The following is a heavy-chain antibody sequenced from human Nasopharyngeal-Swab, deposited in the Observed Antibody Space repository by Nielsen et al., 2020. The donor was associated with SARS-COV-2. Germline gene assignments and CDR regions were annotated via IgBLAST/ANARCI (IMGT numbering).Heavy chain of an antibody. V-gene: IGHV3-7*01. CDR2: IKQDGSEK. CDR3: ARHYDYVWGSYRPFDY. J-gene: IGHJ4*02. D-gene: IGHD3-16*02. Sequence: GESLKISCAASGFTFSSYWMSWVRQAPGKGLEWVANIKQDGSEKYYVDSVKGRFTISRDNAKNSLYLQMNSLRAEDTAVYYCARHYDYVWGSYRPFDYWGQGTLVTVSS. CDR1: GFTFSSYW.